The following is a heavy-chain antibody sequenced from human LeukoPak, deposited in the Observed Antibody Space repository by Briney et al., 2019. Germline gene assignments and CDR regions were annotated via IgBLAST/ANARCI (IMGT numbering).Heavy chain of an antibody. CDR3: ARGDYIVVVPAAIALDAFDI. J-gene: IGHJ3*02. Sequence: SVKVSCKASGYTFTSYGISWVRQAPGQGLEWMGGIIPIFGTANYAQKFQGRVTITTDESTSTAYMELSSLRSEDTAVYYCARGDYIVVVPAAIALDAFDIWGQGTMVTVSS. V-gene: IGHV1-69*05. CDR1: GYTFTSYG. CDR2: IIPIFGTA. D-gene: IGHD2-2*01.